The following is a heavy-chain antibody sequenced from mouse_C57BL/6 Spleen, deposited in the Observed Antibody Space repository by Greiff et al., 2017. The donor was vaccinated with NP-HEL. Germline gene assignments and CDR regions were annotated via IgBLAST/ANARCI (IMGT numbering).Heavy chain of an antibody. D-gene: IGHD2-2*01. CDR3: YYGYGGWDFDV. CDR1: GFTFSDYG. J-gene: IGHJ1*03. CDR2: ISSGSSTI. Sequence: EVMLVESGGGLVKPGGSLKLSCAASGFTFSDYGMHWVRQAPEKGLEWVAYISSGSSTIYYADTVKGRFTISRDNANNTLFLQMTSLRSEDTAMYYCYYGYGGWDFDVWGTGTTVTVSS. V-gene: IGHV5-17*01.